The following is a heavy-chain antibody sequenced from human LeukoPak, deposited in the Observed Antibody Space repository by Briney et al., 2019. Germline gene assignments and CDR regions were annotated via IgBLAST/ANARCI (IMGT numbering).Heavy chain of an antibody. V-gene: IGHV3-23*01. Sequence: GGSLRLSCAASGITFSSYAMSWVRQAPGKGLEWVSAISGSGGSTYYADSVKGRFTISRDNSKNTLYLQMNSLRAEDTAVYYCAKDRDYGSGSWDDAFDYWGQGTLVTVSS. CDR3: AKDRDYGSGSWDDAFDY. CDR1: GITFSSYA. CDR2: ISGSGGST. D-gene: IGHD3-10*01. J-gene: IGHJ4*02.